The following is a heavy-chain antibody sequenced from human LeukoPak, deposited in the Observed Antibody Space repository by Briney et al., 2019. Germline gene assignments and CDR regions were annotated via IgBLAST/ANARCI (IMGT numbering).Heavy chain of an antibody. CDR2: ISAYNGNT. J-gene: IGHJ5*02. Sequence: VASVKVSCKASGYTFTSYGISWVRQAPGQGLEWMAWISAYNGNTNYAQKLQGRVTMTTDTSTSTAYMELRSLRSDDTAVYYCARDGEVRYFDWLSQPNWFDPWGQGTLVTVSS. V-gene: IGHV1-18*04. CDR3: ARDGEVRYFDWLSQPNWFDP. D-gene: IGHD3-9*01. CDR1: GYTFTSYG.